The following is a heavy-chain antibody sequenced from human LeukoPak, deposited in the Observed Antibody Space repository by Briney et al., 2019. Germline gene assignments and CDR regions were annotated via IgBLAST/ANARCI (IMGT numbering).Heavy chain of an antibody. J-gene: IGHJ4*02. V-gene: IGHV3-74*01. CDR1: GFTFSSYS. CDR2: IRGDGIIT. CDR3: AREVEGFDY. Sequence: PGGSLRLSCAASGFTFSSYSMTWVRQAPGSGPVWVSHIRGDGIITNYADSVKGRFTISRDNAKNTLYLQMNSLRAEDTAVYYCAREVEGFDYWGQGTLVTVSS.